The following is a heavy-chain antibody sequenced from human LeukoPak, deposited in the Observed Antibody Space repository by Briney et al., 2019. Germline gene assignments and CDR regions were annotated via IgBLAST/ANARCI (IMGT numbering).Heavy chain of an antibody. CDR1: GGSISSSSYY. Sequence: SETLSLTCTVSGGSISSSSYYWGWIRQPPGKGLEWIGSIYYSGSTYYNPSLKSRVTISVDTSKNQFSLKLSSVTAADTAVYYCARDRRSGRNDAFDIWGQGTMVTVSS. J-gene: IGHJ3*02. CDR3: ARDRRSGRNDAFDI. V-gene: IGHV4-39*02. CDR2: IYYSGST. D-gene: IGHD1-14*01.